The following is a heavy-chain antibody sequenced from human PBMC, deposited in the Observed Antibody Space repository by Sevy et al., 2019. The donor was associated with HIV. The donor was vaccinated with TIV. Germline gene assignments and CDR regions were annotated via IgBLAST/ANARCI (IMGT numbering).Heavy chain of an antibody. D-gene: IGHD1-26*01. CDR1: GYTFTTYY. J-gene: IGHJ6*02. Sequence: PSVKVSCKASGYTFTTYYIHWVRQAPGQGLEWMGLIDPSGSTRYAQKFQGRVSMTGDTSTTTLYMELSSLTSEDTVVYYCARDRDLSGSYLEYYYYAMDVWGQGTTVTVSS. CDR3: ARDRDLSGSYLEYYYYAMDV. V-gene: IGHV1-46*01. CDR2: IDPSGST.